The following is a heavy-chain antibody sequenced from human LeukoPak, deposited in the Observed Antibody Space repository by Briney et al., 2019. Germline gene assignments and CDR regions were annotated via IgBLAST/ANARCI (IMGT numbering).Heavy chain of an antibody. V-gene: IGHV3-74*01. CDR2: ITNDGSST. CDR1: GLTFSSHW. CDR3: ARRGGSRGWGAFDI. D-gene: IGHD6-19*01. Sequence: PGGSLRLSCAASGLTFSSHWMHWVRQAPGKGLVWVSRITNDGSSTTYADSVKGRFTISRDNSKNTLSLQMSSLRVEDTAIYYCARRGGSRGWGAFDIWGQGTIVTVSS. J-gene: IGHJ3*02.